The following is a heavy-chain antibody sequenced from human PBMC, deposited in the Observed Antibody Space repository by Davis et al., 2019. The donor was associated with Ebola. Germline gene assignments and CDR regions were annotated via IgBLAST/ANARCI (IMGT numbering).Heavy chain of an antibody. CDR3: ARPILHGMDV. CDR1: GGSISSYY. CDR2: IYHSGST. V-gene: IGHV4-59*12. J-gene: IGHJ6*02. Sequence: MPSETLSLTCTVSGGSISSYYWSWIRQPPGKGLEWIGEIYHSGSTNYNPSLKSRVTISVDKSKNQFSLKLSSVTAADTAVYYCARPILHGMDVWGQGTTVTVSS.